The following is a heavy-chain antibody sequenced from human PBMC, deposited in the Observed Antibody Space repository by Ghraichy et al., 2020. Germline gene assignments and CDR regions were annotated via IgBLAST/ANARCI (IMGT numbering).Heavy chain of an antibody. Sequence: SGPTLVKPTQTLTLTCTFSGFSLSTSGVGVGWIRQPPGKALEWLALIYWNDDKRYSPSLKSRLTITKDTSKNQVVLTMTNMDPVDTATYYCAHRPSWHYDYVWGGQPPPDAFDIWGQGTMVTVSS. D-gene: IGHD3-16*01. V-gene: IGHV2-5*01. J-gene: IGHJ3*02. CDR2: IYWNDDK. CDR1: GFSLSTSGVG. CDR3: AHRPSWHYDYVWGGQPPPDAFDI.